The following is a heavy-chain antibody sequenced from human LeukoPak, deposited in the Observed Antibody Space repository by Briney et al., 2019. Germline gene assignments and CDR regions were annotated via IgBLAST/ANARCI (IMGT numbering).Heavy chain of an antibody. D-gene: IGHD1-14*01. V-gene: IGHV3-53*01. CDR3: ARRPGN. CDR2: IYSGGAI. CDR1: GFAVGSNY. Sequence: SLRLSCVASGFAVGSNYMSWVRQAPGKGLEWVSLIYSGGAIRYADSVKGRFTISRDSSKNTLFLQMNDLTVEDTARYYCARRPGNWGQGILVTVSS. J-gene: IGHJ4*02.